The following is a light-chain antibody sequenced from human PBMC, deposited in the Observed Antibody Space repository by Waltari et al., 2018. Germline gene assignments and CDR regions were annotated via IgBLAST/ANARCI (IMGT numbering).Light chain of an antibody. CDR2: DVT. J-gene: IGLJ3*02. CDR3: CSYAGSYTWV. V-gene: IGLV2-11*01. Sequence: QSALTQPRSVSGSPGQSVTISCTGPSSDVGGYNYVSWYQPLPGKAPKLMIYDVTKRPSGVPDRFSGSKSGNTASLTLSGLQAEDEVDYYCCSYAGSYTWVFGGGTKLTVL. CDR1: SSDVGGYNY.